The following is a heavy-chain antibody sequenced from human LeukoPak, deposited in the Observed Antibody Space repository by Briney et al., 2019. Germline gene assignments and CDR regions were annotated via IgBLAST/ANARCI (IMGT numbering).Heavy chain of an antibody. CDR2: ISYDGSNK. CDR1: GFTFSSYA. V-gene: IGHV3-30-3*01. Sequence: HSGGSLRLSCAASGFTFSSYAMHWVRQAPGKGLEWVAVISYDGSNKYYADSVKGRFTISRDNSKNTLYLQMNSLRAEDTAVYYCARYCNSTSCYEGYWGQGTLVTVSS. CDR3: ARYCNSTSCYEGY. J-gene: IGHJ4*02. D-gene: IGHD2-2*01.